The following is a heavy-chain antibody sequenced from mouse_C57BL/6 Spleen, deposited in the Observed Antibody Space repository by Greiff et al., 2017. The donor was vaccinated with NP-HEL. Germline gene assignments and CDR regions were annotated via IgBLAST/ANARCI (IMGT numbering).Heavy chain of an antibody. CDR1: GYTFTSYW. D-gene: IGHD2-5*01. V-gene: IGHV1-61*01. CDR2: IYPSDSET. Sequence: VQLQQPGAELVRPGSSVKLSCKASGYTFTSYWMDWVKQRPGQGLEWIGNIYPSDSETHYNQKFKDKATLTVDKSSSTAYMQLSSLTSEDSAVYYCARTDVYYSNCEFAYWGQGTLVTVSA. CDR3: ARTDVYYSNCEFAY. J-gene: IGHJ3*01.